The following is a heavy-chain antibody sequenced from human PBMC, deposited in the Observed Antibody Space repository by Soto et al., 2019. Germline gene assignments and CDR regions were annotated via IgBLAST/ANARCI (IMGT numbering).Heavy chain of an antibody. J-gene: IGHJ6*03. D-gene: IGHD2-15*01. CDR2: IYYSGST. Sequence: QLKLQESGPGLVKPSETLSLTCTVSGGSISSSSYYWGWIRQPPGKGLEWIGSIYYSGSTYYNPSLKSRVTISVDTSKNQFSLKLSSVTAADTAVYYCARVRYCSGGSCYSDYYYYYMDVWGKGTTVTVSS. CDR1: GGSISSSSYY. CDR3: ARVRYCSGGSCYSDYYYYYMDV. V-gene: IGHV4-39*01.